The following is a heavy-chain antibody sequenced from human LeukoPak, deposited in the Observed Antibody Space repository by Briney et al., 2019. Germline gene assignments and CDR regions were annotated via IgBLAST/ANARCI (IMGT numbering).Heavy chain of an antibody. CDR2: INAGNGIT. V-gene: IGHV1-3*01. CDR3: ARADTAMAADY. J-gene: IGHJ4*02. CDR1: GYTFTSYA. D-gene: IGHD5-18*01. Sequence: VASVKVSCKASGYTFTSYAMHWVRQAPGQRLEWMGWINAGNGITKYSQKFQGRVTITRDTSASTAYMELSSLRSEDTAVYYCARADTAMAADYWGQGTLVTVSS.